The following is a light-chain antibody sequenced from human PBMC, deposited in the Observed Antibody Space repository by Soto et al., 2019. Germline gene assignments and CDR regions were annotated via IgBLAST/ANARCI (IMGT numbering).Light chain of an antibody. J-gene: IGLJ2*01. CDR1: SSNIGSNY. CDR2: RNN. CDR3: AAWDDSLYVV. V-gene: IGLV1-47*01. Sequence: QAVVTQPPSASGTPGQRVTISCSGSSSNIGSNYVYWYQQLPGTAPKLLIYRNNQRPSGVPDRFSGSKSGTSASLAISGLRSEDEADYYCAAWDDSLYVVFGGGTKLTV.